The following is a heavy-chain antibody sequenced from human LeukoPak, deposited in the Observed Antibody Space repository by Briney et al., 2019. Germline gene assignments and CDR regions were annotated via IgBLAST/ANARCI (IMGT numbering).Heavy chain of an antibody. CDR1: GGSISSYY. Sequence: SETLSLTCTVSGGSISSYYWSWIRQPPGKGLEWIGYIYYSGSTNYNPSLKSRVTISVDTSKNQFSLKLSSVTAADTAVYYCAREWFGYCSSTSCYLSGDYWGQGTLVTVSS. V-gene: IGHV4-59*01. CDR3: AREWFGYCSSTSCYLSGDY. CDR2: IYYSGST. D-gene: IGHD2-2*01. J-gene: IGHJ4*02.